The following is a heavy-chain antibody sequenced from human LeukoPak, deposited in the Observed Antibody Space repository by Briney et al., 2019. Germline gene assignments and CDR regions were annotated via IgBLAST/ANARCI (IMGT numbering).Heavy chain of an antibody. J-gene: IGHJ4*02. CDR1: GFTFSDYY. V-gene: IGHV3-11*01. CDR3: GLAGSVNYYFDY. Sequence: PGGSLRLSCAASGFTFSDYYMSWIHQAPGKGLEWVSYISSSGSTIYYADSVKGRFTISRDNAKNSLYLQMNSLRAEDTAVYYCGLAGSVNYYFDYWGQGTLVTVSS. CDR2: ISSSGSTI. D-gene: IGHD6-13*01.